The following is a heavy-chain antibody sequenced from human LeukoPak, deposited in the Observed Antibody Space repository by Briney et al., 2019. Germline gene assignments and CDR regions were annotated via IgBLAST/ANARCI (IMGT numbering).Heavy chain of an antibody. CDR3: ASSMRTTRNWFDP. Sequence: SETLSLTCTVSGDSISSSSSYWGWIRQPPGEGLEWIGSIYYSGSTYYNPSLKSRVTISVDTSKNQFSLKLSSVTAADTAVYYCASSMRTTRNWFDPWGQGTLVTVSS. CDR1: GDSISSSSSY. CDR2: IYYSGST. D-gene: IGHD1-1*01. V-gene: IGHV4-39*01. J-gene: IGHJ5*02.